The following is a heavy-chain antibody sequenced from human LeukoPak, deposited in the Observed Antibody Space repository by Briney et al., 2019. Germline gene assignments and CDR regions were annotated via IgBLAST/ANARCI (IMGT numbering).Heavy chain of an antibody. CDR1: GFMFSSNW. J-gene: IGHJ4*02. Sequence: GGSLRLSCAASGFMFSSNWMSWVRLAPGKGLEWVANIKEDGTETYYVDSVKGRFTISRDNAKNSLYLQMNSLRVEDTAVYYCAKEGRSLQTYWGQGTLVTVSS. CDR3: AKEGRSLQTY. D-gene: IGHD5-24*01. CDR2: IKEDGTET. V-gene: IGHV3-7*03.